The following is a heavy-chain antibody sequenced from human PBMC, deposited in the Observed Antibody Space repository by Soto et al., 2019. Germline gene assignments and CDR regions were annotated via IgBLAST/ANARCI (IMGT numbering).Heavy chain of an antibody. V-gene: IGHV4-39*01. CDR3: ATVPIVGTPPYSIDY. CDR1: GGSFDSTSYY. J-gene: IGHJ4*02. D-gene: IGHD1-26*01. CDR2: IYYSGST. Sequence: SETLSLTCTVSGGSFDSTSYYWAWVRQPPGKGLEWIAYIYYSGSTYYNPSLKSRVTISVDTSRNQFSLRLSSVTAADTAVYYCATVPIVGTPPYSIDYWGQGTLVTVSS.